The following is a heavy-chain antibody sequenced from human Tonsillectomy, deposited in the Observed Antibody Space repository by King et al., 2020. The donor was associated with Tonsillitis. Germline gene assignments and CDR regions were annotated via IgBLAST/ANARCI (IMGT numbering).Heavy chain of an antibody. D-gene: IGHD6-13*01. Sequence: VQLVESGGGLVQPGGSLRLSFAASGFTFSTYAVSWVRPAPWKGLEWVSGISGSGGSTYYADSVKGRFTISRDNSKNTLFLQMNSLRAEDTAVYFCASRGRLAAAGYYFDYWGQGTLVTVSS. J-gene: IGHJ4*02. V-gene: IGHV3-23*04. CDR3: ASRGRLAAAGYYFDY. CDR1: GFTFSTYA. CDR2: ISGSGGST.